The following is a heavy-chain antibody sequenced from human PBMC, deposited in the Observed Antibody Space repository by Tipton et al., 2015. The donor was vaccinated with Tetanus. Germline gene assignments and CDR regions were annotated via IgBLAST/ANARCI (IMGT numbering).Heavy chain of an antibody. CDR2: ISAYNGNT. Sequence: QLVQSGAEVKKPGSSVKVSCKASGDTFGSHSIAWVRQAPGQGLEWMGWISAYNGNTNYAQKLQGRVTMTTDTSTSTAYMELRSLRSDDTAVYYCARDRAYSSGWSTQNDYWGQGTLVTVSS. CDR1: GDTFGSHS. V-gene: IGHV1-18*01. CDR3: ARDRAYSSGWSTQNDY. J-gene: IGHJ4*02. D-gene: IGHD6-19*01.